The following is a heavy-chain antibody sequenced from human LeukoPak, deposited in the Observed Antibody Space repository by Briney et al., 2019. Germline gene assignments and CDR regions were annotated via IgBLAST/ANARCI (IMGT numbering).Heavy chain of an antibody. V-gene: IGHV3-23*01. CDR3: AKDLKYSSGWYWGDYFDY. D-gene: IGHD6-19*01. CDR1: GFTFSSYA. J-gene: IGHJ4*02. Sequence: GGSLRLSCAASGFTFSSYAMSWVRQAPGKGLEWVSAISGSGGSTYYADSVKGRFTISRDNSKNTLYLQMNSLRAEDTAVYYCAKDLKYSSGWYWGDYFDYWGQGTLVTVSS. CDR2: ISGSGGST.